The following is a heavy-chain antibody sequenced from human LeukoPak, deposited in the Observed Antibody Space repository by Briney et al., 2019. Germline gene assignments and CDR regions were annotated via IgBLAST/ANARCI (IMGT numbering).Heavy chain of an antibody. CDR3: ARESHYDFWSGYSPSLLTYGMDV. Sequence: ASVKVSCKASGYTFTSYYMHWVRQAPGQGLEWMGIINPSGGSTSYAQKFQGRVTMTRDTSTSTVYMELGRLRSDDTAVYYCARESHYDFWSGYSPSLLTYGMDVWGQGTTVTVSS. CDR1: GYTFTSYY. CDR2: INPSGGST. J-gene: IGHJ6*02. D-gene: IGHD3-3*01. V-gene: IGHV1-46*01.